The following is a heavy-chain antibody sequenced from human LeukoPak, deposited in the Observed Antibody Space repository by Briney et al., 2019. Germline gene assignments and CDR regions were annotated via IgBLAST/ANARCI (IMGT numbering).Heavy chain of an antibody. Sequence: GESLKISCKGFGYSFTSYWIGWVRQMPGKGLEWMGIIYPGDSDTRYSPSFQGQVTISADNSISTAYLQWSSLKASDTAMYYCTRGLGYYYGSAEMPFDYWGQGTLVTVSS. J-gene: IGHJ4*02. D-gene: IGHD3-10*01. CDR2: IYPGDSDT. CDR3: TRGLGYYYGSAEMPFDY. CDR1: GYSFTSYW. V-gene: IGHV5-51*01.